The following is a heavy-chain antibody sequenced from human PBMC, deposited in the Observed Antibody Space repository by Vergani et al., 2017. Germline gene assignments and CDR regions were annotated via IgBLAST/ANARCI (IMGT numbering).Heavy chain of an antibody. Sequence: EVQLVETGGGLIQPGGSLRLSCAASGFTVSSNYMSWVRQAPGKGLEWVSVIYSGGSTYYADSVKGRFTISRDNSKNTLYLQMNSLRPEDTAVYYCARAYYYDSNDAFDIWGQGTMVTVSS. CDR3: ARAYYYDSNDAFDI. CDR1: GFTVSSNY. J-gene: IGHJ3*02. V-gene: IGHV3-53*02. CDR2: IYSGGST. D-gene: IGHD3-22*01.